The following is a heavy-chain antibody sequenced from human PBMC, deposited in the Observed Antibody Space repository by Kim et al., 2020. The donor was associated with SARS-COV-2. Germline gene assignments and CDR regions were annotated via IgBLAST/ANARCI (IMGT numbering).Heavy chain of an antibody. Sequence: SETLSLTCTVSGGSINSGGYYWSWIRQHPGKGLEWIGYIYYSGSTYYNPSLKSRVTISVDTSKNQFSLKLNSVTAADTAVYYCARATFPYYDSSGYYPGAGWFDPWGQGTLVTVSS. V-gene: IGHV4-31*03. CDR2: IYYSGST. CDR1: GGSINSGGYY. J-gene: IGHJ5*02. CDR3: ARATFPYYDSSGYYPGAGWFDP. D-gene: IGHD3-22*01.